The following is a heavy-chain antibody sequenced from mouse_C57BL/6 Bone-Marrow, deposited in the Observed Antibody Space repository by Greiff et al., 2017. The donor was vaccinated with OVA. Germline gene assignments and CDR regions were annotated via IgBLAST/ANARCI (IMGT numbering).Heavy chain of an antibody. Sequence: VQLQESGAELVKPGASVKLSCKASGYTFTEYTIHWVKQRSGQGLEWIGWFYPGIGSIKYNEKFKDKATLTANKSSSTVYMELSRLTSEDSAVYFCARHEASLYDYDGAMDYWGQGTSVTVSS. CDR2: FYPGIGSI. D-gene: IGHD2-4*01. CDR1: GYTFTEYT. J-gene: IGHJ4*01. CDR3: ARHEASLYDYDGAMDY. V-gene: IGHV1-62-2*01.